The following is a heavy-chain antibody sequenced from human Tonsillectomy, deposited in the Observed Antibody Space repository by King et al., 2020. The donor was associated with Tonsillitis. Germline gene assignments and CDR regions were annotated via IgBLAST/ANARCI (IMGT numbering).Heavy chain of an antibody. J-gene: IGHJ6*03. V-gene: IGHV3-33*08. Sequence: VQLVESGGGVVQPGRSLRLSCAASGFTFSSYGIHWVRQAPGKGLEWVAGIWYDGSKENYADSVKGRFTISRDNSMDTLYLQMNSLSAEDTAVYYCARGERFDFWSGLYYMDVWGEGTTVTVSS. CDR2: IWYDGSKE. D-gene: IGHD3-3*01. CDR1: GFTFSSYG. CDR3: ARGERFDFWSGLYYMDV.